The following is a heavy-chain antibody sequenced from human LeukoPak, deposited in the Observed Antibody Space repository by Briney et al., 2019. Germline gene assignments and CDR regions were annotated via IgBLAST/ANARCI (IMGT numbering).Heavy chain of an antibody. CDR1: GFTFSTFA. CDR2: INFSGGNA. CDR3: ARILGNNYYYYYMDV. Sequence: PGGSLRLSCAASGFTFSTFAMTWVRPAPGKGLEWVSTINFSGGNAYYADSVKGRFTISRDNAKNSLYLQMNSLRADDTAVYYCARILGNNYYYYYMDVWGKGTTVTVSS. V-gene: IGHV3-23*01. J-gene: IGHJ6*03.